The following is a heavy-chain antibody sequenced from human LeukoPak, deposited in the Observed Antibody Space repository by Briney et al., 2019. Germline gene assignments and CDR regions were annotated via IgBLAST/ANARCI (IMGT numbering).Heavy chain of an antibody. J-gene: IGHJ4*02. Sequence: GGSLRLSCPASGFTFSSYSMDWVRQAPGNGLEWVSYISSSSSTIYYADSVKGRFTISRDKAKNSLYLQMNSLRVEDTAVYCCARGVEMVTINYFDYWGQGTLVTVSS. V-gene: IGHV3-48*01. CDR3: ARGVEMVTINYFDY. CDR1: GFTFSSYS. CDR2: ISSSSSTI. D-gene: IGHD5-24*01.